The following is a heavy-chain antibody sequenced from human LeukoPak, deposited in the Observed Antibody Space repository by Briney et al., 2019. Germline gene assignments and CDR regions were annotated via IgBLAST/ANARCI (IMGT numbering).Heavy chain of an antibody. CDR1: GFTFSTYW. CDR2: IKQDGSET. D-gene: IGHD2-2*01. Sequence: GGSLRLSCAASGFTFSTYWMTWVRQAPGKGLEWVANIKQDGSETYYVDSVKGRFTISRDNAKNSLYLQMNSLRVEDTAVYYCVARFQLLLPDYWGQGTLVTVSS. CDR3: VARFQLLLPDY. V-gene: IGHV3-7*01. J-gene: IGHJ4*02.